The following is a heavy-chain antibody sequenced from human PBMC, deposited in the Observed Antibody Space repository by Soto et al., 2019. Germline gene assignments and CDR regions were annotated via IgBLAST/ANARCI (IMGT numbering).Heavy chain of an antibody. V-gene: IGHV4-30-4*01. Sequence: PSETLSLTSTVSGGSISSGDYYWSWIRQPPGKGLEWIGYIYYSGSTYYNPSLKSRVTISVDTSKNQFSLKLSSVTAADTAVYYCARVGASGPTDYGSGSYYNGGWFDPWGQGTLVTVSS. CDR2: IYYSGST. CDR3: ARVGASGPTDYGSGSYYNGGWFDP. CDR1: GGSISSGDYY. J-gene: IGHJ5*02. D-gene: IGHD3-10*01.